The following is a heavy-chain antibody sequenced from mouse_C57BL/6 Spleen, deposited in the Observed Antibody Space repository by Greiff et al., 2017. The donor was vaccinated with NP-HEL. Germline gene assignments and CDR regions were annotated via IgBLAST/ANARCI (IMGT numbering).Heavy chain of an antibody. V-gene: IGHV1-42*01. Sequence: EVQLQQSGPELVKPGASVKISCKASGYSFTGYYMNWVKQSPEKSLEWIGEINPSTGGTTYNQKFKAKATLTVDKSSSTAYMQLKSLTSEDSAVYYCARFRGNWYFDVWGTGTTVTVSS. D-gene: IGHD3-1*01. CDR2: INPSTGGT. J-gene: IGHJ1*03. CDR3: ARFRGNWYFDV. CDR1: GYSFTGYY.